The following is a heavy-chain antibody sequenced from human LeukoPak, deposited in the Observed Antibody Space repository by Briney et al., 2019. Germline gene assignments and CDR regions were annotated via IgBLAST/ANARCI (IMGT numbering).Heavy chain of an antibody. V-gene: IGHV3-21*01. CDR1: GFTFSSYS. Sequence: GGSLRLSCAASGFTFSSYSMNWVRQTPGKGLEWVSSISSSSSFIYYADSVKGRFTISRDNAKNSLYLQMNSLRAEDTAVYYCARVSAYYYHSSGCEHWGQGTLVTVSS. J-gene: IGHJ4*02. D-gene: IGHD3-22*01. CDR2: ISSSSSFI. CDR3: ARVSAYYYHSSGCEH.